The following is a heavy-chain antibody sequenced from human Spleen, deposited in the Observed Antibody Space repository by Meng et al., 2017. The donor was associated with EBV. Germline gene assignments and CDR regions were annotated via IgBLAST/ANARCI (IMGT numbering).Heavy chain of an antibody. CDR1: GYTFTGYS. V-gene: IGHV7-4-1*02. CDR2: ININTGNP. CDR3: ARESGFSYGTDY. Sequence: QVQLVQPGSEWKKPGASVRISCKGSGYTFTGYSLNWGRQAPRQGLEWMGWININTGNPAYARGFTGRFVFSLDTSVSTVFLQISSLMPEDTAVYYCARESGFSYGTDYWGQGTLVTVSS. D-gene: IGHD5-18*01. J-gene: IGHJ4*02.